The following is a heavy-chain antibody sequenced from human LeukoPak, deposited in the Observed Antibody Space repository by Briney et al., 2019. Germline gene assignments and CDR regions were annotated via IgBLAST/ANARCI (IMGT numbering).Heavy chain of an antibody. Sequence: PSETLSLTCTVSGGSISSYYWSWIRQPAGKGLEWIGRIYTSGSTNYNPSLKTRATISIDTSKNKFSLKVNSVTAADTAMYYCARDRGLWLGEARDAFDIWGQGTMVTVFS. J-gene: IGHJ3*02. D-gene: IGHD3-10*01. V-gene: IGHV4-4*07. CDR1: GGSISSYY. CDR2: IYTSGST. CDR3: ARDRGLWLGEARDAFDI.